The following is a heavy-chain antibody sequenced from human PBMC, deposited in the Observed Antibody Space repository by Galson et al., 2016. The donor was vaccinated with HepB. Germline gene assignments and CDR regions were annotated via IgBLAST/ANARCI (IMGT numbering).Heavy chain of an antibody. V-gene: IGHV3-23*01. CDR3: VKIFDFLNGWIDH. D-gene: IGHD3-3*01. CDR1: GFPYRNYA. CDR2: ISGSGGTT. Sequence: SLRLSCAASGFPYRNYAMSWVRQAPGKGLEWVSVISGSGGTTFSAASVKGRFSISRDNSQNTLDLQMNSLSAEDTAVYYCVKIFDFLNGWIDHWGQGTLGTVSS. J-gene: IGHJ4*02.